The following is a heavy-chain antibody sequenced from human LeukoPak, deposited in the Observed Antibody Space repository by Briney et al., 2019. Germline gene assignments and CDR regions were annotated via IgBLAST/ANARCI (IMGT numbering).Heavy chain of an antibody. V-gene: IGHV3-7*01. Sequence: GGSLRLSCAASGFTFTYAWMSWVRQAPGRGLEWVANIKKDGSEKYYVDSVKGRFTISRDNAKNSLYLQMNSLRPEDTAVYYCAKENTGDFDYWGQGTLVTVSS. CDR2: IKKDGSEK. CDR1: GFTFTYAW. J-gene: IGHJ4*02. D-gene: IGHD3-10*01. CDR3: AKENTGDFDY.